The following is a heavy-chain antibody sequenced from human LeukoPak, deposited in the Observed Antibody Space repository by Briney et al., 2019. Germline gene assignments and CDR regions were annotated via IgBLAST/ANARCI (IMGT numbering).Heavy chain of an antibody. CDR2: IYTSGST. D-gene: IGHD3-10*02. CDR3: ARDYVGDDILAQRNYYFDY. Sequence: SETLSLTCTVSGGSISSYYWSWIRQPAGKGLEWVGRIYTSGSTNYNPSLKSRVTMSVDTSKNQFSLKLSSVTAADTAVYYCARDYVGDDILAQRNYYFDYWGQGTLVTVSS. CDR1: GGSISSYY. J-gene: IGHJ4*02. V-gene: IGHV4-4*07.